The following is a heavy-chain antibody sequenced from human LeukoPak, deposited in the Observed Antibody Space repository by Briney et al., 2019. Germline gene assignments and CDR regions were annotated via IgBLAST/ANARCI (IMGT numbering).Heavy chain of an antibody. CDR1: ELTYV. CDR3: AVSNWMDP. J-gene: IGHJ5*02. CDR2: IRFDNNEEK. V-gene: IGHV3-30*02. Sequence: PGGSLRLSCIESELTYVMHWVRQAPGKGLEWMALIRFDNNEEKFYADSVKGRFTISRDNAKNTLHLQMDSLTVEDTAVYYCAVSNWMDPWGQGTLVTVSS.